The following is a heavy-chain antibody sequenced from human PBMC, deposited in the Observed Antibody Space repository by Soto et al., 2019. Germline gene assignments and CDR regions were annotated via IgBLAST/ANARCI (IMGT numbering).Heavy chain of an antibody. CDR2: IXXSXGXX. CDR3: AKVKSADDAFDI. CDR1: GFTFSSYA. V-gene: IGHV3-23*01. Sequence: PGGSPRLSCAASGFTFSSYAMSWVRQAPGKGLXWVXAIXXSXGXXXYXXSVKGRFTISRDNSKNTLYLQMNSLRAEDTAVYYCAKVKSADDAFDIWGQGTMDTVSS. J-gene: IGHJ3*02.